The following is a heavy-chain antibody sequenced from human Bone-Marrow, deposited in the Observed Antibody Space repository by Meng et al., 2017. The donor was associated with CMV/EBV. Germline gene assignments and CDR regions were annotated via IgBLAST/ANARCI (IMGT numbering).Heavy chain of an antibody. CDR1: GFTFSSYS. Sequence: GESLKISCAASGFTFSSYSLNWVRQATGKGLEWVSSISSSSSYIYYADSVKGRFTICRDNAKNSLYLQMNSRRAEDTAVYYWARDRGGVYYDSSGFVDYWGQGTLVTVYS. CDR2: ISSSSSYI. J-gene: IGHJ4*02. D-gene: IGHD3-22*01. CDR3: ARDRGGVYYDSSGFVDY. V-gene: IGHV3-21*01.